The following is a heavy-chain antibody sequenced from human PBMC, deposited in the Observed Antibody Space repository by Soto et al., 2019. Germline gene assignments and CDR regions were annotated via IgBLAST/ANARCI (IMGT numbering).Heavy chain of an antibody. J-gene: IGHJ5*02. Sequence: EVQLVESGGGLVQPGRSLRLSCAASGFTFDDYAMHWVRQALGKGLEWVSGISWNSGSIGYADSVKGRFTISRDNAKNSLYLQMNSLRAEDTALYYCAKAALRIFGVADWFDPWGQGTLVTVSS. CDR1: GFTFDDYA. CDR2: ISWNSGSI. CDR3: AKAALRIFGVADWFDP. D-gene: IGHD3-3*01. V-gene: IGHV3-9*01.